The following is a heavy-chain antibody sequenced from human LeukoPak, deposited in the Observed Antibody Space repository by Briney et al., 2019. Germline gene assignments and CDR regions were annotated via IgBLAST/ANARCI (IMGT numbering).Heavy chain of an antibody. CDR2: ISYDGSNK. CDR1: GFTFDDYA. CDR3: ARDRGIVATLGWFDP. D-gene: IGHD5-12*01. Sequence: GRSLRLSCAASGFTFDDYAMHWVRQAPGKGLEWVAVISYDGSNKYYADSVKGRFTISRDNSKNTLYLQMNSLGAEDTAVYYCARDRGIVATLGWFDPWGQGTLVTVSS. J-gene: IGHJ5*02. V-gene: IGHV3-30-3*01.